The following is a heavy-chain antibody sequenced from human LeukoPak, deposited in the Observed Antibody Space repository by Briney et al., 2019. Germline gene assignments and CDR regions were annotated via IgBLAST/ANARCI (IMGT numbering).Heavy chain of an antibody. CDR2: ISWNSGSI. CDR3: AKDIAARGVLDY. CDR1: GFTFDDYA. D-gene: IGHD2-8*02. J-gene: IGHJ4*02. Sequence: GGSLRLSCAASGFTFDDYAMHWVRQAPGKGLEWVSGISWNSGSIGYADSVKGRFTISRDNAKNSLYLQMNSLRAEGTALYCCAKDIAARGVLDYWGQGTLVTVSS. V-gene: IGHV3-9*01.